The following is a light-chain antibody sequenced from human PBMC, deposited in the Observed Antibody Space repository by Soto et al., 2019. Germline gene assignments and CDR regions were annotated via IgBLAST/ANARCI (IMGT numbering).Light chain of an antibody. CDR2: EVS. V-gene: IGLV2-14*01. J-gene: IGLJ2*01. Sequence: QSALTQPASVSGSPGQSITISCTGTSSDVGGYNYVSWYQQHPGKAPKLMIYEVSNRPSGVSNRFSGSKSGNTASLTISGLQPEDEANYFCSSFTTIGTVIFGGGTKLTVL. CDR1: SSDVGGYNY. CDR3: SSFTTIGTVI.